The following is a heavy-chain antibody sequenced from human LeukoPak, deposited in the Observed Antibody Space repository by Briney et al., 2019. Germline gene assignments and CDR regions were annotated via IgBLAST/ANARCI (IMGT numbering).Heavy chain of an antibody. Sequence: PGGSLRLSCAASGFSFSNSWVHWVRQAPGKGLEWVANIKQDGSEKYYVDSVKGRFTISRDNAKNSLHLRMNSLRAEDTAVYYCARDRDWGQGTLVTVSS. J-gene: IGHJ4*02. CDR2: IKQDGSEK. CDR3: ARDRD. CDR1: GFSFSNSW. V-gene: IGHV3-7*01.